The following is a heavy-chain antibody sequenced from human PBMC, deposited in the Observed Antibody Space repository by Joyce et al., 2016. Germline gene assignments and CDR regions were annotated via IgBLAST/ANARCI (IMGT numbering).Heavy chain of an antibody. CDR2: ISSYNGKA. J-gene: IGHJ4*02. Sequence: QVQLVQSGAEVKKPGASVKVSCKASGYTFSRNAISWVRQVPGQGLEWMGWISSYNGKAYYAQGVLGRVTMTTDTSTSTAYMELRSLRSDDTAVYYCVMTMVRGVGVEWGQGTLVSVSS. CDR1: GYTFSRNA. V-gene: IGHV1-18*01. D-gene: IGHD3-10*01. CDR3: VMTMVRGVGVE.